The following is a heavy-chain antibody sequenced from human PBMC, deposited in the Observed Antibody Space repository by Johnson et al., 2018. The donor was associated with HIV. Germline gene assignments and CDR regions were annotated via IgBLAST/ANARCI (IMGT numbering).Heavy chain of an antibody. CDR3: ARVLGDYAYHI. V-gene: IGHV3-11*04. CDR2: ISSGGRTI. CDR1: GFKFSAYH. D-gene: IGHD4-17*01. Sequence: QVQLVESGGGLVKPGVSLRLSCAASGFKFSAYHMSWIRQAPGKGLEWVSYISSGGRTIYYADSVKGRFTISRDNAKNSLYLQMNSLRVEDTAVYYCARVLGDYAYHIWGQGTMVTVSS. J-gene: IGHJ3*02.